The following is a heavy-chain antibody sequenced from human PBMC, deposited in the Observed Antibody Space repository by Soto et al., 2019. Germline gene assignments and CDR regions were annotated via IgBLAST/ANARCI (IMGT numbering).Heavy chain of an antibody. V-gene: IGHV3-30*18. CDR3: AKSSSWYFYYYMDV. Sequence: QVQLVESGGGVVQPGGSLRLSCAASGFTFSSYGMYWVRQAPGKGLEWVAVISNDGNNKYYVDSVKGRFTISRDNSKNTLYLQMNSLRPEDTAVYYCAKSSSWYFYYYMDVWGEGTTVTVSS. CDR2: ISNDGNNK. CDR1: GFTFSSYG. J-gene: IGHJ6*03. D-gene: IGHD6-13*01.